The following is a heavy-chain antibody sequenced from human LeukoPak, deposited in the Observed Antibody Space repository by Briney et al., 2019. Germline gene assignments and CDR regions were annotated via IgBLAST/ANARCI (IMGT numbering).Heavy chain of an antibody. CDR1: GGSISSYY. CDR2: IYYSGST. D-gene: IGHD3-10*01. Sequence: SETLSLTCTVSGGSISSYYWSWIRQPPGKGLEWIGYIYYSGSTSYNPSLKSRVTISVDTSKNQFSLKLSSVTAADTAVYYCARGGSVVRGYYFDYWGQGTLVTVSS. V-gene: IGHV4-59*01. J-gene: IGHJ4*02. CDR3: ARGGSVVRGYYFDY.